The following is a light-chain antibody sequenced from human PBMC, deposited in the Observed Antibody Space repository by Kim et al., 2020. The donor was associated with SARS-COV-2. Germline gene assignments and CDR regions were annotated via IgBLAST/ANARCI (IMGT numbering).Light chain of an antibody. CDR2: EDN. J-gene: IGLJ3*02. V-gene: IGLV6-57*01. Sequence: GKTLTISCTRSSGSIAINYVQWYQQRPGSSPTTVIYEDNKGPSGVPDRFSGSINSSTNSASLTSSGLKTEDEADYYCQSYDSSKWVFGGGTQLTVL. CDR3: QSYDSSKWV. CDR1: SGSIAINY.